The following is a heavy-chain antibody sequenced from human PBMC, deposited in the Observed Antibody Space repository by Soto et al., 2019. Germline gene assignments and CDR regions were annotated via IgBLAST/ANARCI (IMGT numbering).Heavy chain of an antibody. CDR3: ARQLWDKDIVYWLET. J-gene: IGHJ5*02. V-gene: IGHV1-69*01. CDR2: IIPIFGTA. D-gene: IGHD5-18*01. CDR1: LGTFSIYA. Sequence: ASVXVSFKSSLGTFSIYAIIVCRQAAGQGLEWMGGIIPIFGTANYAQKFQGRVTITADESTSTAYMELSSLRSEDTAVYYCARQLWDKDIVYWLETWGQGTLV.